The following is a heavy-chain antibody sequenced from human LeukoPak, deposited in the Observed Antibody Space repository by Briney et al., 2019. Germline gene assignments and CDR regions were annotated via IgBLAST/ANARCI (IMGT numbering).Heavy chain of an antibody. J-gene: IGHJ4*02. V-gene: IGHV4-59*08. Sequence: SETLSLTCTVSGGSISSYYWSWIRQPPGKGLEWIAYISDIGSINYNPSLKSRVTISLDTSKNQFSLKLSSVTAADTAVYYCAGHHPRNTVDFWGQGTLVTVAS. CDR1: GGSISSYY. CDR3: AGHHPRNTVDF. D-gene: IGHD2/OR15-2a*01. CDR2: ISDIGSI.